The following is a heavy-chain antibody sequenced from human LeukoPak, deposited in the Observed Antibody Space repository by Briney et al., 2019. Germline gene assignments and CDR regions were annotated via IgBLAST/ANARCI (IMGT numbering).Heavy chain of an antibody. CDR3: ARLKLVYHAFDI. Sequence: GGSLRLSCAASGFTFSSYSMNWVRQAPGKGLGWVSSISSSSSYIYYADSVKGRFTISRDNAKNSLYLQMNSLRAEDTAVYYCARLKLVYHAFDIWGQGTMVTVSS. CDR1: GFTFSSYS. V-gene: IGHV3-21*01. J-gene: IGHJ3*02. CDR2: ISSSSSYI. D-gene: IGHD2-2*02.